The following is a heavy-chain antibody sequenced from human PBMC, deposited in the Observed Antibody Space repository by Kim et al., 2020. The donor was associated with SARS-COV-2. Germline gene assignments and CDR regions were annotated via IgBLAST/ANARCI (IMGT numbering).Heavy chain of an antibody. V-gene: IGHV4-34*01. CDR2: INHSGST. D-gene: IGHD3-22*01. CDR3: ARITMIVVVRGVAGMDV. J-gene: IGHJ6*04. Sequence: SETLSLTCAVYGGSFSGYYWSWIRQPPGKGLEWIGEINHSGSTNYNPSLKSRVTISVDTSKNQFSLKLSSVTAADTAVYYCARITMIVVVRGVAGMDVWGKGTTV. CDR1: GGSFSGYY.